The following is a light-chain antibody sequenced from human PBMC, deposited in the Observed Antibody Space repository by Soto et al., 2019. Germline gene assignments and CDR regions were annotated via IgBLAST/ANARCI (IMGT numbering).Light chain of an antibody. V-gene: IGLV2-14*01. J-gene: IGLJ1*01. Sequence: QSALTQPASVSESPGQSITISFTGSSSDVGGYKYVSWYQQHPGKAPKLLIYDVTNRPSGVSNRFSGSKSGYTASLTISGLQSEDVAYYYCSSYTRFKTRVFGTGTKVTVL. CDR3: SSYTRFKTRV. CDR1: SSDVGGYKY. CDR2: DVT.